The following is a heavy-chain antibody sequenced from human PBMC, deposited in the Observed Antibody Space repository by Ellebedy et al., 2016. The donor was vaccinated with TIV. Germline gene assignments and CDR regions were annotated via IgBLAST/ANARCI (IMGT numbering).Heavy chain of an antibody. J-gene: IGHJ4*02. Sequence: GESLKISCAASGFTFSHYWMTWVRQAPGKGLEWVSAITNHGSATYHADSAKGRFTISRDNAESTLYLQMNSLRAEDTGVYYCARDLAAAGKSAFWGQGTLVTVSS. D-gene: IGHD6-13*01. CDR3: ARDLAAAGKSAF. CDR1: GFTFSHYW. V-gene: IGHV3-74*01. CDR2: ITNHGSAT.